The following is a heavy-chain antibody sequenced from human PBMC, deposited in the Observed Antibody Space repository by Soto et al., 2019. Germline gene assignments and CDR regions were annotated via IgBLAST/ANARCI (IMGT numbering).Heavy chain of an antibody. CDR1: GGSFSGYY. D-gene: IGHD6-19*01. CDR3: ARGRGGWSDHYYYYYGMDV. V-gene: IGHV4-34*01. J-gene: IGHJ6*02. Sequence: SETLSLTCAVYGGSFSGYYWSWIRQPPGKGLEWIGEINHSGSTNYNPSLKSRVTISVDTSKNQFSLKLSSVTAADTAVYYCARGRGGWSDHYYYYYGMDVWGQGTTVTVSS. CDR2: INHSGST.